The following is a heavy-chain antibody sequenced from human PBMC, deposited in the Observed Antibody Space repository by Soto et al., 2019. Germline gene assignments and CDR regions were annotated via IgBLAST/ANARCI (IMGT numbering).Heavy chain of an antibody. V-gene: IGHV3-53*01. CDR3: ARDQGSGSHYYYYGMDV. J-gene: IGHJ6*02. CDR1: WFTVSSNY. D-gene: IGHD3-10*01. Sequence: GGALRVSCAASWFTVSSNYMSWVRQAPGKGLEWVSVIYSGGSTYYADSVKGRFTISRDNSKNTLYLQMNSLRAEDTAVYYCARDQGSGSHYYYYGMDVWGQGPTVTVSS. CDR2: IYSGGST.